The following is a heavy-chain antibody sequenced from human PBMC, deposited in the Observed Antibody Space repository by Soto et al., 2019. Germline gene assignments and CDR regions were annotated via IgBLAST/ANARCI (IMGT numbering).Heavy chain of an antibody. CDR1: GGSFSGYY. CDR3: ARVRGWYPLDY. Sequence: QVQLQQWGAGLLKPSETLSLTCAVYGGSFSGYYWNWIRQPPGKGLEWIGEINHSGSTNYNPSLKSRVTISVDTSKTQFSLKLSSVTAADTAVYYCARVRGWYPLDYWGQGTLVTVSS. V-gene: IGHV4-34*01. J-gene: IGHJ4*02. CDR2: INHSGST. D-gene: IGHD6-19*01.